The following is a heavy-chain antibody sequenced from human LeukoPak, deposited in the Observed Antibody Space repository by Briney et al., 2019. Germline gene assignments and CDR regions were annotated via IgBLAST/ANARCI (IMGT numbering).Heavy chain of an antibody. Sequence: SQTLSLICTVSGGSISSGDYYWSWIRQPPGKGLEWIGYIYYSGSTYYNPSLKSRVTISVDTSKNQFSLKLSSVTAADTAVYYCARGGVWDYYGSVNWFDPWGQGTLVTVSS. CDR2: IYYSGST. J-gene: IGHJ5*02. CDR3: ARGGVWDYYGSVNWFDP. CDR1: GGSISSGDYY. V-gene: IGHV4-30-4*01. D-gene: IGHD3-10*01.